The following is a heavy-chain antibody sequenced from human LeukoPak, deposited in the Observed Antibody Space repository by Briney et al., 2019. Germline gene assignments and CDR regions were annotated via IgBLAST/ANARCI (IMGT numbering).Heavy chain of an antibody. CDR2: INTNTGNP. V-gene: IGHV7-4-1*02. D-gene: IGHD3-3*01. J-gene: IGHJ4*02. Sequence: GASVKVSCKASGHTFTSYAMNWVRQAPGQGLEWMGWINTNTGNPTYAQGFTGRFVFSLDTSVSTAYLQISSLKAEDTAVYYCARGGRGVVIPRDFDYWGQGTLVTVSS. CDR1: GHTFTSYA. CDR3: ARGGRGVVIPRDFDY.